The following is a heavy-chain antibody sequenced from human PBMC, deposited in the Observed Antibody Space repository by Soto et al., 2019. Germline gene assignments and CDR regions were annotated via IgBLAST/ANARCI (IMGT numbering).Heavy chain of an antibody. J-gene: IGHJ5*02. CDR2: ISGSGGST. D-gene: IGHD2-2*01. CDR1: GFTFSSYA. CDR3: AKGAVVPAAMRNWFDP. Sequence: PGGSLRLSCAASGFTFSSYAMSWVRQAPGKGLEWVSAISGSGGSTYYADSVKGRFTISRDNSKNTLYLQMNSLRAEDTALYYCAKGAVVPAAMRNWFDPWGQGTLVTVSS. V-gene: IGHV3-23*01.